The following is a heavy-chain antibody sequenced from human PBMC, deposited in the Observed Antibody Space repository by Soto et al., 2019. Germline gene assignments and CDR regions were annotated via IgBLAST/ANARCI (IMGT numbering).Heavy chain of an antibody. V-gene: IGHV4-34*01. CDR2: INHSGST. CDR3: ARQFVFWLTDYYPYGIYV. D-gene: IGHD3-9*01. Sequence: SETLSLTCAVYGGSFSGYYWSWIRQPPGKGLEWIGEINHSGSTNYNPSLKSRVTISVDTSKNQFSLKLSSVTAADTAVYYCARQFVFWLTDYYPYGIYVPAQRTTVPVS. J-gene: IGHJ6*02. CDR1: GGSFSGYY.